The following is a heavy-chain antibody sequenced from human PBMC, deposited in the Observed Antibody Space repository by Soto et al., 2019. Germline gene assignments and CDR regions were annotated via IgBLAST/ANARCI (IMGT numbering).Heavy chain of an antibody. D-gene: IGHD5-12*01. J-gene: IGHJ4*02. Sequence: EVQLLESGGGLVQPGGSLRLSCAASGFTFSSYAMSWVRQAPGKGLEWVSVISGTGGTTYYGDSVKGRFTISRDNSKDTMYLQMNSLRAEDTAIYYCANRGGYGLKHFDYWGQRTLVTVSS. CDR2: ISGTGGTT. CDR1: GFTFSSYA. CDR3: ANRGGYGLKHFDY. V-gene: IGHV3-23*01.